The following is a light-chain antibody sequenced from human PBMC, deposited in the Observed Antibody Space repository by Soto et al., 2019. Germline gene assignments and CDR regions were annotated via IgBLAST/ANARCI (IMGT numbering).Light chain of an antibody. CDR2: EVS. V-gene: IGLV2-8*01. CDR3: SSYAGSNNLEV. Sequence: QSVLTRPPSASGSPGQSVTISCTGTSSDVGGYNYVSWYQQHPGKAPKLMIYEVSKRPSGVPDRFSGSKSGNTASLTVSGLQAEDEADYSCSSYAGSNNLEVFGTGTKVTVL. J-gene: IGLJ1*01. CDR1: SSDVGGYNY.